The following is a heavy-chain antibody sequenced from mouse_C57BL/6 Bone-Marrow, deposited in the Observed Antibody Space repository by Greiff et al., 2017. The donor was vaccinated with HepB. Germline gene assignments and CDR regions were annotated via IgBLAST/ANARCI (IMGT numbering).Heavy chain of an antibody. CDR3: SNSGYCGNY. V-gene: IGHV1-26*01. J-gene: IGHJ2*01. D-gene: IGHD1-1*01. Sequence: EVQLQQSGAELVKPGASVKISCKASGYTFTDYYMHWVKQSHGKSLEWIGDINPKNGGTSYNQKFKSKATLTVDKSSSTAYMALRSLTSEDSAVYYFSNSGYCGNYWGQGTTLTVSS. CDR1: GYTFTDYY. CDR2: INPKNGGT.